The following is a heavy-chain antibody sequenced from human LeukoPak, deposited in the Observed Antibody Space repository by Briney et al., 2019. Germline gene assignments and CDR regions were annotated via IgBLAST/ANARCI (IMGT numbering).Heavy chain of an antibody. J-gene: IGHJ6*03. CDR2: IYSGGST. Sequence: GGSLRLSCAASGFTVSSNYMSWVRQAPGKGLEWVSVIYSGGSTYYADYVKGRFTISRDNAKNSLFLQMNSLRAEDTAVYYCARVLRYCSGGNCYSGGLGYMDVWGKGTTVTISS. CDR1: GFTVSSNY. V-gene: IGHV3-53*01. D-gene: IGHD2-15*01. CDR3: ARVLRYCSGGNCYSGGLGYMDV.